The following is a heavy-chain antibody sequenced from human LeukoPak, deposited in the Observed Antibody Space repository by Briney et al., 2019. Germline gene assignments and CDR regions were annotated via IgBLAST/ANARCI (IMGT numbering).Heavy chain of an antibody. CDR1: GGSISSSSYY. V-gene: IGHV4-39*07. Sequence: PSETLSLTCTVSGGSISSSSYYWGWIRQPPGKGLEWIGSIYYSGSTYYNPSLKSRVTISVDTSKNQFSLKLSSVTAADTAVYYCASDPGYSSSWWAAFDIWGQGTMVTVSS. CDR3: ASDPGYSSSWWAAFDI. CDR2: IYYSGST. D-gene: IGHD6-13*01. J-gene: IGHJ3*02.